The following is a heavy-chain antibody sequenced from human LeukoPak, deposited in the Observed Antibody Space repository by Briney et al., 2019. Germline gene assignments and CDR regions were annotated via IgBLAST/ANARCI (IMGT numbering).Heavy chain of an antibody. V-gene: IGHV4-31*03. J-gene: IGHJ5*02. Sequence: SQTLSLTCTVSGGSNHSGGYYWSWIRQHPGKGLEWIGYISYTGSRYYNPSLKSRVTISIDTSKNQFSLNLTYVTAADTAVYYCARDLSSDGFNLRNCFDPWGQGTLVTVSS. D-gene: IGHD5-24*01. CDR1: GGSNHSGGYY. CDR2: ISYTGSR. CDR3: ARDLSSDGFNLRNCFDP.